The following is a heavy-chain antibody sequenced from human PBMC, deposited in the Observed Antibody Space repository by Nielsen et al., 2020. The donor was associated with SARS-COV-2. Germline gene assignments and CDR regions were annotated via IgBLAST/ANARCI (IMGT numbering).Heavy chain of an antibody. Sequence: LSLTCAASGFTFSSYAMHWVRQAPGKGLEWVAVISYDGSNKYYADSVKGRFTISRDNSKNTLYLQMNSLRAEDTAVYYCARGYSGSYYGAFDIWGQGTMVTVSS. J-gene: IGHJ3*02. CDR1: GFTFSSYA. V-gene: IGHV3-30-3*01. CDR2: ISYDGSNK. CDR3: ARGYSGSYYGAFDI. D-gene: IGHD1-26*01.